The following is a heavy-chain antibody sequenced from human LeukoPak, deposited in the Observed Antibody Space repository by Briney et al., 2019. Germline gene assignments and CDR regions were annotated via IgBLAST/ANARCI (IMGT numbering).Heavy chain of an antibody. CDR3: AKALSGYDYLDY. Sequence: GGSLRLSCAASGFTFDDYAMHWVRQAPGKGLEWVSGISWNSGSIGYADSVKGRFTISRDNAKNSLYLQMNSLGAEDTALYYCAKALSGYDYLDYWGQGTLVTVSS. V-gene: IGHV3-9*01. CDR1: GFTFDDYA. D-gene: IGHD5-12*01. J-gene: IGHJ4*02. CDR2: ISWNSGSI.